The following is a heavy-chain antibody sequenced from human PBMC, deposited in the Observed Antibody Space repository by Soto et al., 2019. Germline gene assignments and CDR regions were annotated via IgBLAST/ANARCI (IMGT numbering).Heavy chain of an antibody. D-gene: IGHD2-15*01. CDR2: ISFDGSKK. V-gene: IGHV3-33*06. CDR3: AKESGDIVAGVAATGRLDP. J-gene: IGHJ5*02. Sequence: QAQMVESGGGVVQPGRSLRLSCAASGFTFSSYGMHWVRQSPGKGLEWVAVISFDGSKKYADSVKGRFSISRDNSKKTLYLEMTSLRVEDTAVYYCAKESGDIVAGVAATGRLDPWGQGTLVTVSS. CDR1: GFTFSSYG.